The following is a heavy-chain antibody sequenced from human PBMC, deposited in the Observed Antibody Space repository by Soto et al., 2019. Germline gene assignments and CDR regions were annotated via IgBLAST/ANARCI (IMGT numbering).Heavy chain of an antibody. J-gene: IGHJ4*02. CDR1: GYTISSYA. Sequence: VSVNVYCKAAGYTISSYAMHLVRQAPGQRLEWMGWINAGNGNTKYSQKFQGRVTITRDTSASTAYMELSSLRSEDTAVYYCARGQWLGALDYWGQGTLVTV. D-gene: IGHD6-19*01. CDR3: ARGQWLGALDY. CDR2: INAGNGNT. V-gene: IGHV1-3*01.